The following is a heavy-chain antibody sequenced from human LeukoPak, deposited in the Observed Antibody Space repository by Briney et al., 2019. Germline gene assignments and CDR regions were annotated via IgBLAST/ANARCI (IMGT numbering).Heavy chain of an antibody. D-gene: IGHD6-13*01. CDR3: ARDVGSSWYADY. J-gene: IGHJ4*02. Sequence: ASVKVSCKPSGYTLTRYFLPSVRQAAGQGLEWMGWINLNRGGTKYAQKFQGRVTMTGDPTINTAYMEVRRLTSDDTAVYYCARDVGSSWYADYWGQGTLVTVSS. CDR2: INLNRGGT. V-gene: IGHV1-2*02. CDR1: GYTLTRYF.